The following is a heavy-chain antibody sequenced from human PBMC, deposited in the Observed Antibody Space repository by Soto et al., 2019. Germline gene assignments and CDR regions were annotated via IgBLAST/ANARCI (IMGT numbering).Heavy chain of an antibody. V-gene: IGHV3-66*01. CDR3: ARGTVGTNPNWLGP. J-gene: IGHJ5*02. D-gene: IGHD1-26*01. Sequence: EVQLVESGGGLVQPGGSLRLSCAASGFTVSSSYLYWVRQAPGKGLEWVSSIYKSGDTYYADSVKGRFTISRDNYKSTLFLQMNSLRADDTAVYYCARGTVGTNPNWLGPWGQGTLVTVSS. CDR2: IYKSGDT. CDR1: GFTVSSSY.